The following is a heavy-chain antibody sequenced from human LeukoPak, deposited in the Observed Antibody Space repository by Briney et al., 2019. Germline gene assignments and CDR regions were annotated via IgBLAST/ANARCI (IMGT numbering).Heavy chain of an antibody. J-gene: IGHJ6*03. CDR2: IMPKFGAP. CDR1: GGSFSTYT. V-gene: IGHV1-69*05. Sequence: ASVKVSCKASGGSFSTYTITWVRQAPGQGLEWMGGIMPKFGAPNYAQKFLGRVTVTTDESTSTAYMELSSLRFEDTAIYYCARVDRYNFYLDVWGKGTTVTVSS. CDR3: ARVDRYNFYLDV.